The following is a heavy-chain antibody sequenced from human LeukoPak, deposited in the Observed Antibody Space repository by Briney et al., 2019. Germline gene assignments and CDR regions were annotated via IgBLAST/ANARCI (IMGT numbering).Heavy chain of an antibody. D-gene: IGHD1-26*01. CDR3: ARDDRYSGSYYVFDY. V-gene: IGHV1-24*01. J-gene: IGHJ4*02. CDR1: GYTLTELS. CDR2: FDPEDGET. Sequence: ASVKVSCKVSGYTLTELSMHWVRQAPGKGLEWMGGFDPEDGETIYAQKFQGRVTMTEDTSTDTAYMELGSLRSEDTAVYYCARDDRYSGSYYVFDYWGQGTLVTVSS.